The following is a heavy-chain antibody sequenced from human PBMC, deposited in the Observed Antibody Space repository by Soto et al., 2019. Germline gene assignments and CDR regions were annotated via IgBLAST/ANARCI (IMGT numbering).Heavy chain of an antibody. D-gene: IGHD6-13*01. J-gene: IGHJ6*02. CDR1: GYSFTSYW. Sequence: GESLKISCKGSGYSFTSYWIGWVRQMPGKGLEWMGIIYPGDSDTRYSPSFQGQVSITADRAISIAYLSWSSLNVSYNTMYYCARTSAAGTYYCGMDVWGQGTMVTVSS. CDR2: IYPGDSDT. CDR3: ARTSAAGTYYCGMDV. V-gene: IGHV5-51*01.